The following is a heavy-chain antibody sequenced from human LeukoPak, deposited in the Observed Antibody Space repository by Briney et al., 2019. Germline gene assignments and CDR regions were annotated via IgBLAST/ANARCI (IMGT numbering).Heavy chain of an antibody. CDR2: INAGNGNT. CDR3: ARVRSSGWYDWFDP. J-gene: IGHJ5*02. CDR1: GYTFTSYA. V-gene: IGHV1-3*01. Sequence: ASVKVSCKASGYTFTSYAMHWVRQAPGQRLEWMGWINAGNGNTKYSQKFQGRVTITRDTSASTAYMELSSLRSEDTAVYYCARVRSSGWYDWFDPWGQGTLVTVSS. D-gene: IGHD6-19*01.